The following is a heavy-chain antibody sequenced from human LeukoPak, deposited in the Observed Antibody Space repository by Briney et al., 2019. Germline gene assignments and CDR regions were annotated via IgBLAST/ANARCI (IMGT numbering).Heavy chain of an antibody. Sequence: PSETLSLTCAVYGGSVSSYYWSCIRQPPGKGQEWIGEINHSGSTNYKPSLKSRVTISVDTSKNPFSLKLSSVTAADTAIYYCAREYGSGSEFDPWGQGTLVTVSS. CDR3: AREYGSGSEFDP. V-gene: IGHV4-34*01. CDR1: GGSVSSYY. J-gene: IGHJ5*02. D-gene: IGHD3-10*01. CDR2: INHSGST.